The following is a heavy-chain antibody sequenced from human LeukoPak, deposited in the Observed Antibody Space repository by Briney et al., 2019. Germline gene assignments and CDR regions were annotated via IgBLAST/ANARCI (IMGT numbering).Heavy chain of an antibody. V-gene: IGHV1-69*05. CDR2: IIPLFGTA. Sequence: ASVKVSCKASGGTFSSYAISWVRQAPGQGLEWMGGIIPLFGTANYAQKFQGRVTITRNTSISTAYMELSSLRSEDTAVYYCASGMTTVPAYDYWGQGTLVTVSS. D-gene: IGHD4-11*01. CDR3: ASGMTTVPAYDY. J-gene: IGHJ4*02. CDR1: GGTFSSYA.